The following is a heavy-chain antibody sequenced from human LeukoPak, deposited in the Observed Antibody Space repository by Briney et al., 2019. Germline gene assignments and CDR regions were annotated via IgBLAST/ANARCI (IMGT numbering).Heavy chain of an antibody. Sequence: ASVTVSCKASGYSFTSNYIHWVRQAPGQGLEWMGMIYPRDGSTSYAQKFQGRVTVTRDTSTSTVHMELSGLRSEDTAVYYCARDQEASDYWGQGTLVTVSS. V-gene: IGHV1-46*01. J-gene: IGHJ4*02. CDR1: GYSFTSNY. CDR3: ARDQEASDY. CDR2: IYPRDGST.